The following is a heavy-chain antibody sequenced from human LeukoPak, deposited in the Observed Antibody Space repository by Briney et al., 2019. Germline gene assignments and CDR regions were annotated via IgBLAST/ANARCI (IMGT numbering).Heavy chain of an antibody. Sequence: ASVKVSCKASGYSFTSCYMHWVRQAPGQGLEWMGIINPSGGSTSYAQKFQGRVTMTRDTSTSTVYMELSSLRSEDTAVYYCARAMDGKGSSWYLKYNWFDPWGQGTLVTVSS. J-gene: IGHJ5*02. V-gene: IGHV1-46*03. CDR1: GYSFTSCY. CDR2: INPSGGST. CDR3: ARAMDGKGSSWYLKYNWFDP. D-gene: IGHD6-13*01.